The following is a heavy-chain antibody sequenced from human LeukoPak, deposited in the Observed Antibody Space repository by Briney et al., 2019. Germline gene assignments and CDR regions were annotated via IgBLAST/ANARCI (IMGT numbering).Heavy chain of an antibody. J-gene: IGHJ4*02. CDR1: RFTFSSYW. CDR3: VRDLDF. V-gene: IGHV3-7*01. CDR2: IKPDGSDK. Sequence: GGSLRLSCAASRFTFSSYWMDWVRQAPGKGLEWVANIKPDGSDKYYVDSVKGRFTISRDNAENSLYLQMNSLRAEDTAVYYCVRDLDFWGQGTLVTVSS.